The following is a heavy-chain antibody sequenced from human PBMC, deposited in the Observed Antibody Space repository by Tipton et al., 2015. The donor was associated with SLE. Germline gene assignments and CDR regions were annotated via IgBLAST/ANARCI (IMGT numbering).Heavy chain of an antibody. D-gene: IGHD5-18*01. CDR3: ARKDTTMVWGDYYYGMDV. J-gene: IGHJ6*02. CDR1: GGSFSGYS. Sequence: TLSLTCTVYGGSFSGYSWNWIRQPPGKGLEWIGENNHSGSTNYNPSLKSRVSISVDTSKNQFSLKLSSVTAADTAVYYCARKDTTMVWGDYYYGMDVWGQGTTVAVSS. CDR2: NNHSGST. V-gene: IGHV4-34*01.